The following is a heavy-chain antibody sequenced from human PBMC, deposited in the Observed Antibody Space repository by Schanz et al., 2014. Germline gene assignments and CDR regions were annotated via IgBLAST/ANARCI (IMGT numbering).Heavy chain of an antibody. CDR1: GYTFTVYY. V-gene: IGHV7-4-1*02. D-gene: IGHD3-22*01. J-gene: IGHJ4*02. CDR2: INTNTGNP. CDR3: ARDSDVGYDYDSSGYYDFAY. Sequence: QVQLVQSGAEVKKPGASVKVSCKASGYTFTVYYMHWVRQAPGQGLEWMGWINTNTGNPTYAQGFTGRFVFSLDTSASTAYLQISSLKSEDTAVYYCARDSDVGYDYDSSGYYDFAYWGQGTLVTVSS.